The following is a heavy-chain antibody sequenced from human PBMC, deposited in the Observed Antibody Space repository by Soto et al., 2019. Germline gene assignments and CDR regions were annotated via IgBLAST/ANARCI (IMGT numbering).Heavy chain of an antibody. V-gene: IGHV1-69*13. J-gene: IGHJ6*02. CDR1: GGTFSSYA. CDR3: TSIEGIDV. Sequence: SVKVSCKASGGTFSSYAISWVRQAPGQGLEWMGGIIPIFGTANYAQKFQGRVTMTADESTNTAYMELSSLTYEDTAVYYCTSIEGIDVWGQGTTVTVSS. CDR2: IIPIFGTA.